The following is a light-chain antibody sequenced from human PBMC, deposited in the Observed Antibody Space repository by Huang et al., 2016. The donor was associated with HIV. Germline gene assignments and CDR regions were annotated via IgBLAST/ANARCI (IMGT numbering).Light chain of an antibody. Sequence: DIQMTQSPSTLSASVGDRVSITCRASQSTGTWLAWYRQSPGKAPKLLISQASTLQSGVPSRFSGSGSGTQFTLTIRTLQPDDFATYYCQQCYASSYTFGQGTK. CDR1: QSTGTW. V-gene: IGKV1-5*03. CDR2: QAS. CDR3: QQCYASSYT. J-gene: IGKJ2*01.